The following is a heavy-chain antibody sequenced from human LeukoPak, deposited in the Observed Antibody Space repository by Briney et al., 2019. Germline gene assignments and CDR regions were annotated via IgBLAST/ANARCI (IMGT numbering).Heavy chain of an antibody. CDR1: GGSFSGYY. D-gene: IGHD1-14*01. V-gene: IGHV4-34*01. Sequence: PSETLSLTCAVYGGSFSGYYWSWIRQPPGKGLEWIGEINHSGSTNYNPSLKSRVTISVDTSKNQFSLKLSSVTAADTAVYYSARSIPLIRKPDYWGQGTLVTVSS. CDR3: ARSIPLIRKPDY. CDR2: INHSGST. J-gene: IGHJ4*02.